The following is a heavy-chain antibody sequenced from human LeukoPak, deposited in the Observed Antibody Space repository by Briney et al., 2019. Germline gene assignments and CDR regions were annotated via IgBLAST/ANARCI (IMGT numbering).Heavy chain of an antibody. V-gene: IGHV1-18*01. D-gene: IGHD4-17*01. CDR3: ARVSAPPDYGDYVSENWFDP. CDR1: GYTFTSYG. J-gene: IGHJ5*02. CDR2: ISAYNKR. Sequence: WTSVKVSCKASGYTFTSYGINWVRQAPGQGLEWMGWISAYNKRNYAQKFQGRVTMTTDTSTSTAYMELRNLRSDDTVVYYCARVSAPPDYGDYVSENWFDPWGQGTLVTVSS.